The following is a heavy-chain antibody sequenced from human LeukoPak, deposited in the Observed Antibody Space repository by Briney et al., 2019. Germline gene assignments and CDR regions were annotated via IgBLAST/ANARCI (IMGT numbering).Heavy chain of an antibody. CDR1: GFTFSSYW. Sequence: QAGGSLRLSCAASGFTFSSYWMSWVRQAPGKGLEWVANIKQDGSEKYYVDSVKGRFTISRDNAKNSLYLQMNSLRAEDTAVYYCAKDHYLWFGELFRWGQGTLVTVSS. CDR3: AKDHYLWFGELFR. D-gene: IGHD3-10*01. J-gene: IGHJ4*02. CDR2: IKQDGSEK. V-gene: IGHV3-7*03.